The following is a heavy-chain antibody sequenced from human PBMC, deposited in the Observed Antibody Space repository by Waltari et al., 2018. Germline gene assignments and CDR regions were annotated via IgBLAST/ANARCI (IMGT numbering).Heavy chain of an antibody. D-gene: IGHD5-12*01. CDR2: IIPIFGTA. CDR1: EGTFSSYA. Sequence: QVQLVQSGAEVKKPGSSVKVSCKASEGTFSSYAISWVRQAPGQGLEWMGGIIPIFGTANYAQKFQGRVTITADKSTSTAYMELSSLRSEDTAVYYCARGSRLVVSTSFDYWGQGTLVTVSS. J-gene: IGHJ4*02. V-gene: IGHV1-69*14. CDR3: ARGSRLVVSTSFDY.